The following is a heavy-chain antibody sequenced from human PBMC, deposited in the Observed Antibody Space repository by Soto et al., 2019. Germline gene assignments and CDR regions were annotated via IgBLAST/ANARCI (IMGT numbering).Heavy chain of an antibody. J-gene: IGHJ4*02. D-gene: IGHD2-2*01. Sequence: QVQLQESGPGLVKPSDTLSLTCDVFGFSISSNNWWGWIRQPPGKGLEWIGDIYYSGSTRYNPSLKRRVTMSVDKARDQFALTLNSVTAMDTAVYYFARKERKPAPFLNWGQGILVTASS. CDR2: IYYSGST. V-gene: IGHV4-28*01. CDR1: GFSISSNNW. CDR3: ARKERKPAPFLN.